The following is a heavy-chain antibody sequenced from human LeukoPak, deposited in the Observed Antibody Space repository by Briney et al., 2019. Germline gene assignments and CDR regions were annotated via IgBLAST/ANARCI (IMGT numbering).Heavy chain of an antibody. Sequence: GGSLRLSCAASGFTFDDYDMSWVRQAPGMGLVWVSRISGDGSTTSYADSVKGRFTISRDNAKNTLYLQMNSLRAEDTAVYYCARLDILTGNYYYFNFWGQGTLVTVSS. CDR2: ISGDGSTT. CDR1: GFTFDDYD. V-gene: IGHV3-74*01. D-gene: IGHD3-9*01. CDR3: ARLDILTGNYYYFNF. J-gene: IGHJ4*02.